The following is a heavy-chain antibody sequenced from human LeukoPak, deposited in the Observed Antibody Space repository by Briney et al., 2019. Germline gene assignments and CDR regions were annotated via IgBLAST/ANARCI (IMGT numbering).Heavy chain of an antibody. CDR3: ARDQKDYYYYYTDV. V-gene: IGHV3-11*01. Sequence: GGSLRLSCAASGFTFSDYYMSWIRQAPGKGLEWVSYISSSGSTIYYADSVKGRFTISRDNAKNSLYLQMNSLRAEDTAVYYCARDQKDYYYYYTDVWGKGTTVTVSS. CDR2: ISSSGSTI. J-gene: IGHJ6*03. CDR1: GFTFSDYY.